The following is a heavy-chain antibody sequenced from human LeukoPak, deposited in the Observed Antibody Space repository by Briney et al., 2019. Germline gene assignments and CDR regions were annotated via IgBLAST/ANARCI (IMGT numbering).Heavy chain of an antibody. Sequence: GGSLRLSCAVSGFTFSNYVMNWVRQAPGKGLEWVSSISSTSSYIYYADSLKGRFTISRDNAKNSLYLQMNSLRAEDTAVYYCARRIRVATKKPQYGMDVWGQGTTVTVSS. CDR3: ARRIRVATKKPQYGMDV. D-gene: IGHD5-12*01. J-gene: IGHJ6*02. V-gene: IGHV3-21*01. CDR1: GFTFSNYV. CDR2: ISSTSSYI.